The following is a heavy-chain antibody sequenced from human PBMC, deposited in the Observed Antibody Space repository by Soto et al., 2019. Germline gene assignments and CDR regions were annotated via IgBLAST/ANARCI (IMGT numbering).Heavy chain of an antibody. CDR3: ARAPILSGYDAFDF. D-gene: IGHD5-12*01. Sequence: ASVKVSCKASGYTFTSYAMHWVRQAPGQRLEWMGWINAGNGNTKYSQKFQGRVTITRDTSASTAYMELSSLRSEDTAVYYCARAPILSGYDAFDFWGQGTRVTVS. J-gene: IGHJ3*01. CDR2: INAGNGNT. CDR1: GYTFTSYA. V-gene: IGHV1-3*01.